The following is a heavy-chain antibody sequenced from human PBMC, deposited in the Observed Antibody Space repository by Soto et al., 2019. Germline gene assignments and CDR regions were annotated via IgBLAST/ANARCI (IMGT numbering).Heavy chain of an antibody. Sequence: EVQLVESGGGLVQPGGSLRLSCAASGFTVSSNYMSWVRQAPGKGLEWASVIYSGGSTYYADSVKGRFTISRDNSKNTLYLQMNSLRAEDTAVYYCARGYYDILTGTKNRYWFDPWGQGTLVTVSS. V-gene: IGHV3-66*01. D-gene: IGHD3-9*01. CDR1: GFTVSSNY. CDR2: IYSGGST. J-gene: IGHJ5*02. CDR3: ARGYYDILTGTKNRYWFDP.